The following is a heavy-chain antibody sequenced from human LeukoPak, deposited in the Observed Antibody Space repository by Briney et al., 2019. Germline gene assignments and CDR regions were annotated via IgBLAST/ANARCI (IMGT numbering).Heavy chain of an antibody. D-gene: IGHD6-13*01. J-gene: IGHJ4*02. V-gene: IGHV4-59*05. CDR1: GGSISSYY. Sequence: KPSETLSLTCTVSGGSISSYYWSWIRQPPGKGLEWIGSMYYSGNTYYNPSLKSRVTISVDTSKNQFSLKLSSVTAADTAVYNCATAEKKTIRYFDYWGQGTLVTVSS. CDR2: MYYSGNT. CDR3: ATAEKKTIRYFDY.